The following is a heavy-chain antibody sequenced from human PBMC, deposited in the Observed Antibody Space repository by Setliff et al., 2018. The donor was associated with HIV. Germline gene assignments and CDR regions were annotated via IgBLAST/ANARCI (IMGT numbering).Heavy chain of an antibody. V-gene: IGHV4-34*01. CDR2: VHYSGRT. CDR3: ARHRAQRGSGTYYDDWFDP. Sequence: SETLSLTCTVSGGSISGYYWSWIRQPAGKGLEWIGEVHYSGRTAYNPSLQSRVAISVDMYRNQFFLRLASVTAADTSVYYCARHRAQRGSGTYYDDWFDPWGQGTLVTVSS. J-gene: IGHJ5*02. CDR1: GGSISGYY. D-gene: IGHD3-10*01.